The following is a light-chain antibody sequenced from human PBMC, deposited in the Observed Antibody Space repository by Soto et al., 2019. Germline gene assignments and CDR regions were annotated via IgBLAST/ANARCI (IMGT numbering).Light chain of an antibody. CDR2: DNN. J-gene: IGLJ1*01. CDR3: ATWDDSLSAAG. CDR1: SSNIGNNY. Sequence: QSVLTQPPSVSAAPGQKVTISCSGSSSNIGNNYVSWYQHLPGTAPKLLIYDNNKRPSGIPDRFSGSKSDTSATLGITGLQTGDEADYYCATWDDSLSAAGFGPGTKVTVL. V-gene: IGLV1-51*01.